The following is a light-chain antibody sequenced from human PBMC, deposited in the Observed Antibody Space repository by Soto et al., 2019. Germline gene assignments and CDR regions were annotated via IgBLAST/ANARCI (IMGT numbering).Light chain of an antibody. J-gene: IGKJ3*01. Sequence: DIVMTQSPDSLAVSLGERATINCKSSQSVLYSSNNKNYLAWYQQKPGQPPKLLISWASTRESGVPDRFSGSGSGTDFTLNISSLQAEDVAVYYCQQYYSTLFTFGPGTKVDIK. V-gene: IGKV4-1*01. CDR2: WAS. CDR3: QQYYSTLFT. CDR1: QSVLYSSNNKNY.